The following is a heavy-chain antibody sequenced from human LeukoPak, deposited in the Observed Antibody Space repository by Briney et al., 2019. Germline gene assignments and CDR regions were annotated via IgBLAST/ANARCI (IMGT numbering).Heavy chain of an antibody. CDR1: GYTFTGYY. D-gene: IGHD6-13*01. CDR3: ARGDSSSLGGFDY. Sequence: ASVKVSCKASGYTFTGYYMHWVRQAPGQGLEWMGWINPNSGGTNYAQKFQGRVTMTRDTSICTAYMELSRLRSDDTAVYYCARGDSSSLGGFDYWGQGTLVTVSS. J-gene: IGHJ4*02. V-gene: IGHV1-2*02. CDR2: INPNSGGT.